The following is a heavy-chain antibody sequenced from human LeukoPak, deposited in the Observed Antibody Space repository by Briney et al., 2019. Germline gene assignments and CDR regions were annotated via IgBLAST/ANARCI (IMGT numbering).Heavy chain of an antibody. CDR3: ANLCCSSTSCLY. D-gene: IGHD2-2*01. J-gene: IGHJ4*02. V-gene: IGHV3-23*01. CDR2: ISGSGGST. CDR1: GFTFSSYA. Sequence: GSLRLSCAASGFTFSSYAMSWVRQAPGKGLEWVSAISGSGGSTYYADSVKGRFTISRDNSKNTLYLQMNSLRAEDTAVHYCANLCCSSTSCLYWGQGTLVTVSS.